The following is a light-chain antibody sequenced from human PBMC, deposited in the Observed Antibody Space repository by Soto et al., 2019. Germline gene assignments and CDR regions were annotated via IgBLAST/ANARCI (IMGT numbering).Light chain of an antibody. CDR2: EVS. CDR1: SSDVGGYNY. Sequence: QSALTQPASVSGSPGQSITISCTGTSSDVGGYNYVSWYQQHPGKAPELMIYEVSNRPSGVSNRFSGSKSGNTASLTISGLQAEDEADYYCSSYTSISNFYVFGGGTKLTVL. J-gene: IGLJ2*01. CDR3: SSYTSISNFYV. V-gene: IGLV2-14*01.